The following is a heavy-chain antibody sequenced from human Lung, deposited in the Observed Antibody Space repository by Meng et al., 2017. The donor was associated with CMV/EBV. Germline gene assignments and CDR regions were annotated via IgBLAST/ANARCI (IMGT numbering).Heavy chain of an antibody. CDR1: GFTFSSYE. J-gene: IGHJ6*01. CDR3: ARDEAYGMDV. CDR2: ISSSGSTI. Sequence: LTCAASGFTFSSYEMNWVRQAPGKGLEWVSYISSSGSTIYYADSVKGRFTISRDNAKNSLYLQMNSLRAEDTAVYYCARDEAYGMDVWGQGTMVTVSS. V-gene: IGHV3-48*03.